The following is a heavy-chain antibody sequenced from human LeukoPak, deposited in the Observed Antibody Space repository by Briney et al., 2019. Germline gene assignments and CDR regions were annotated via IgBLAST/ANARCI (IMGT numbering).Heavy chain of an antibody. CDR3: ARGHRIAAREGGLEEGDYYFDY. CDR1: SGSFSGYY. D-gene: IGHD6-6*01. CDR2: INHSGST. J-gene: IGHJ4*02. V-gene: IGHV4-34*01. Sequence: PSETLSLTCAVYSGSFSGYYWSWISQPPGKGMEWNGEINHSGSTNYNPSLKSRVTISVDTSKNQFSLKLSSVTAADTAVYYCARGHRIAAREGGLEEGDYYFDYWGQGTLVTVSS.